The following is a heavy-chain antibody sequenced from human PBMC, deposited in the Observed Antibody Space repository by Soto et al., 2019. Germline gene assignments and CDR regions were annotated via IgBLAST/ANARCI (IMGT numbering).Heavy chain of an antibody. CDR2: MNPINGPT. V-gene: IGHV1-8*02. D-gene: IGHD6-13*01. CDR3: GRGPSPCAPAGGTPYYYAMDV. Sequence: QVQLVQSGAEVKQSGASVKVSCKASGYDFTAYDINWVRQASGQGLEWMGWMNPINGPTGSARRFQGRVSTTRNTATGTAYLELTSLRSDDSAVYYCGRGPSPCAPAGGTPYYYAMDVWGKGTTVTVSS. J-gene: IGHJ6*03. CDR1: GYDFTAYD.